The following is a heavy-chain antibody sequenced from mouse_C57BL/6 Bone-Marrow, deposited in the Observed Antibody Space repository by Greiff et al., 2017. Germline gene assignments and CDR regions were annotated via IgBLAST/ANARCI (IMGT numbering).Heavy chain of an antibody. CDR1: GYTFTSYW. Sequence: VQLQQSGAELVMPGASVKLSCKASGYTFTSYWMHWVKQRPGQGLERIGEIDPSDSYTNYNQKFKGKSTLTVDKSSSTAYMQLSSLTSEDSAVYYCAREEIYYDYGFAYWGQGTLVTVSA. V-gene: IGHV1-69*01. CDR3: AREEIYYDYGFAY. J-gene: IGHJ3*01. D-gene: IGHD2-4*01. CDR2: IDPSDSYT.